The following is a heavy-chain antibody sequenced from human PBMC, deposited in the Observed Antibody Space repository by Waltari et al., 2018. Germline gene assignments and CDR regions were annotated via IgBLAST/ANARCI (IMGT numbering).Heavy chain of an antibody. V-gene: IGHV3-23*01. CDR2: ISGSGGST. CDR1: GFTFSSYA. Sequence: EVQLLESGGGLVQPGGSLRLSCAASGFTFSSYAMSWVRQAPGKGLEWVSAISGSGGSTYYADSVKGRFTISRDNSKNTLYLQMNSLRAADTAVYYCARDHRASPPGYYGMDVWGQGTTVTVSS. J-gene: IGHJ6*02. CDR3: ARDHRASPPGYYGMDV.